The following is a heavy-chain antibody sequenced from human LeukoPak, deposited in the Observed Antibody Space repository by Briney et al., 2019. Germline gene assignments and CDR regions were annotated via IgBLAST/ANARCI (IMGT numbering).Heavy chain of an antibody. CDR3: AKDYYDSSGYYDLDY. CDR1: GFTFSSYA. Sequence: PGRSLRLSCAASGFTFSSYAMSWVRQAPGKGLEWVSAISGSGGSTYYADSVKGRFTISRDNSKNTLYLQMNSLRAEDTAVYYCAKDYYDSSGYYDLDYWGQGTLVTVSS. V-gene: IGHV3-23*01. J-gene: IGHJ4*02. CDR2: ISGSGGST. D-gene: IGHD3-22*01.